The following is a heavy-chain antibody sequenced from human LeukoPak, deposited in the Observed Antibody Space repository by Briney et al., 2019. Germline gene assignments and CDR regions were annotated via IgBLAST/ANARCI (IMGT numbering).Heavy chain of an antibody. Sequence: GGSLRLSCAASGFTFSSYEMNWVRQAPGKGLEWVSYISGSGRTIYYANSVKGRFTISRDNAKNSLYLQMNSLRAEDTAVYYCARVEFSGLTMVRGVIITRYYYYYYMDVWGKGTTVTISS. CDR2: ISGSGRTI. CDR3: ARVEFSGLTMVRGVIITRYYYYYYMDV. J-gene: IGHJ6*03. V-gene: IGHV3-48*03. CDR1: GFTFSSYE. D-gene: IGHD3-10*01.